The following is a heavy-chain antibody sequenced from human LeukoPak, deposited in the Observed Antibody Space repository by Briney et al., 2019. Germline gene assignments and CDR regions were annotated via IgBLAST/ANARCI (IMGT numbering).Heavy chain of an antibody. Sequence: SETLSLTCTVSGDSISTYYWNWIRQPPGKGLEWIGYIYSSGSTSYNPSLKSRVTMSIDTSQNQFSLTLTSVTAADTAVYYCVRRLSGKPYFDYWGQGILVTVSS. CDR3: VRRLSGKPYFDY. CDR1: GDSISTYY. V-gene: IGHV4-59*01. D-gene: IGHD2-15*01. CDR2: IYSSGST. J-gene: IGHJ4*02.